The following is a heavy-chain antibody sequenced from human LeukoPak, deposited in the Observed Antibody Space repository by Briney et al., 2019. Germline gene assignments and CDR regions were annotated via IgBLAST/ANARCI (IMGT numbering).Heavy chain of an antibody. Sequence: SETLSLTCTVSGGSISSGGYYWSWIRQPPGKGLEWIGYIYHGGSTYYNPSLKSRVTISIDRSKNQFSLNLTSVTAADTAVYYCARDLGSSSPFDPWGQGTLVTVSS. CDR3: ARDLGSSSPFDP. CDR2: IYHGGST. CDR1: GGSISSGGYY. J-gene: IGHJ5*02. V-gene: IGHV4-30-2*01. D-gene: IGHD6-13*01.